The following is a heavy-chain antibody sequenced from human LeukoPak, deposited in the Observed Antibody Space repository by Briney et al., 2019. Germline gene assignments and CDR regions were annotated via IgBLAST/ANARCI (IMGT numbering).Heavy chain of an antibody. V-gene: IGHV3-23*01. CDR2: ISGSGGST. J-gene: IGHJ4*02. Sequence: PGGSLRLSCAASGFTFSSYAMSWVRQAPGKGLEWVPAISGSGGSTYYADSVKGRFTISRDNSKNTLYLQMNSLRAEDTAVYYCAKVVGGWYGRYYFDYWGQGTLVTVSS. CDR3: AKVVGGWYGRYYFDY. D-gene: IGHD6-19*01. CDR1: GFTFSSYA.